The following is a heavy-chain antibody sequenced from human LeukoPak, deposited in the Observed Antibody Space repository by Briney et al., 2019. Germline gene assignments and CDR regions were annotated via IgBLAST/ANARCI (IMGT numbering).Heavy chain of an antibody. CDR3: ARGPSYSSGFGN. V-gene: IGHV3-53*01. Sequence: PGGSLRLSCAASGFTFDSYGMHWVRQAPGKGLEWVSVIYSGGSTYYADSVKGRFTISRDNSKSTLYLQMNSLRVEDTAVYYCARGPSYSSGFGNWGQGTLVTVSS. J-gene: IGHJ4*02. CDR1: GFTFDSYG. D-gene: IGHD6-19*01. CDR2: IYSGGST.